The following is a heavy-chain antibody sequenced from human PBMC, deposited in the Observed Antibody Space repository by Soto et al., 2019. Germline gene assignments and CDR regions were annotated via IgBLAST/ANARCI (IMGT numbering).Heavy chain of an antibody. CDR3: TTDGEYYDILTGYLNKYYYFDY. CDR2: IKSKTDGGTT. Sequence: PGGSLRLSCAASGFTFSNAWMSWVRQAPGKGLEWVGRIKSKTDGGTTDYAAPVKGRFTISRDDSKNTLYLQMNSLKTEDTAVYYCTTDGEYYDILTGYLNKYYYFDYWGQGTLVTVSS. J-gene: IGHJ4*02. CDR1: GFTFSNAW. V-gene: IGHV3-15*01. D-gene: IGHD3-9*01.